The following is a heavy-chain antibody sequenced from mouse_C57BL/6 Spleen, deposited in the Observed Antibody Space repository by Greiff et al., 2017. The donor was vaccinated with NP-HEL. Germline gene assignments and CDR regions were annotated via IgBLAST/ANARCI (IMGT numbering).Heavy chain of an antibody. D-gene: IGHD3-1*01. CDR2: IDPSDSYT. J-gene: IGHJ1*03. Sequence: QVQLKQSGAELVMPGASVKLSCKASGYTFTSYWMHWVKQRPGQGLEWIGEIDPSDSYTNYNQKFKGKSTLTVDKSSSTAYMQLSSLTSEDCAVFFCAGCCGAWGYFDVWGKGTTVTVSS. V-gene: IGHV1-69*01. CDR1: GYTFTSYW. CDR3: AGCCGAWGYFDV.